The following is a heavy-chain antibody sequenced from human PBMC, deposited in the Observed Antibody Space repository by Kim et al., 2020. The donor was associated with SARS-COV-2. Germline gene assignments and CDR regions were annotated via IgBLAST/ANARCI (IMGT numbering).Heavy chain of an antibody. Sequence: ASVKVSCKASGYTFTSYAMNWVRQAPGQGLEWMGWINTNTGNPTYAQGFTGRFVFSLDTSVSTAYLQISSLKAEDTAVYYCARGSAGTGTVWAYYYYYYGMDVWGQGTTVTVSS. V-gene: IGHV7-4-1*02. D-gene: IGHD1-1*01. CDR1: GYTFTSYA. CDR2: INTNTGNP. J-gene: IGHJ6*02. CDR3: ARGSAGTGTVWAYYYYYYGMDV.